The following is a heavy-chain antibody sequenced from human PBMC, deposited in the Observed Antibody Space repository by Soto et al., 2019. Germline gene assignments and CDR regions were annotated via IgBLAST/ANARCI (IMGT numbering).Heavy chain of an antibody. V-gene: IGHV3-72*01. CDR2: TRNKANSYTT. CDR1: GFTFSDHH. CDR3: SRDLGS. Sequence: EVQLVESGGGLVQPGGSLRLSCAASGFTFSDHHMDWVRQAPGKGLEWVGRTRNKANSYTTESAASVKGRFTISRDDSKNSLYLQMNSLKTEDTAVYYCSRDLGSWGQGTLVTVSS. J-gene: IGHJ5*02.